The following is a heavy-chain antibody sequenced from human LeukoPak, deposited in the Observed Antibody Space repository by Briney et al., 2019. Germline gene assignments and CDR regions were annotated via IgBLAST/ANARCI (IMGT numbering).Heavy chain of an antibody. D-gene: IGHD1-26*01. CDR1: GGTFSSYV. CDR3: ARWRELLLHFDY. CDR2: IIPILGIA. V-gene: IGHV1-69*04. J-gene: IGHJ4*02. Sequence: SVKVSCKASGGTFSSYVISWVRQAPGQGLEWMGRIIPILGIANYAQKFQGRVTITADKSTSTAYMELSSLRSEDTAVYYCARWRELLLHFDYWGQGTLVTVSS.